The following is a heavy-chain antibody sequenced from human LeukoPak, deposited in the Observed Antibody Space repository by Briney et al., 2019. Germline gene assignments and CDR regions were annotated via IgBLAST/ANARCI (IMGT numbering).Heavy chain of an antibody. CDR1: GGSISSSSYY. CDR3: ARQRSGSVRNAFDI. V-gene: IGHV4-39*01. D-gene: IGHD6-19*01. CDR2: IYYRGST. Sequence: SETLSLTCTVSGGSISSSSYYWGWIRQPPGKGLEWIGSIYYRGSTYYNPSLKSRVTISVDTSKNQFSLKLSSVTAADTAVYYCARQRSGSVRNAFDIWGQGTMVTVSS. J-gene: IGHJ3*02.